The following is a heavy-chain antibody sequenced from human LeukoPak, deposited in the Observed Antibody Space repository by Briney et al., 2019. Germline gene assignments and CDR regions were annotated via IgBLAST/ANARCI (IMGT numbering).Heavy chain of an antibody. CDR1: GFTFRKYA. J-gene: IGHJ4*02. CDR3: ATLYSDYGDY. CDR2: ISGSGDTS. V-gene: IGHV3-23*01. Sequence: GGSLRLSCAPSGFTFRKYAMSWVREAPGKGLEWVSRISGSGDTSNYADSVRGRFTISRDNSRNTLYLQMNSLRAGDTAVYYCATLYSDYGDYWGQGALVIVSS. D-gene: IGHD1-26*01.